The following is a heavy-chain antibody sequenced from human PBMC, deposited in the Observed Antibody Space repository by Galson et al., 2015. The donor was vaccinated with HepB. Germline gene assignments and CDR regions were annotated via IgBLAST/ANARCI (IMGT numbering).Heavy chain of an antibody. J-gene: IGHJ6*02. V-gene: IGHV3-30-3*01. Sequence: SLRLSCAASGFTFSSYAMHWVRQAPGKGLEWVAVISYDGSNKYYADSVKGRFTISRDNSKNTLYLQMNSLRAEDTAVYYCARGDDILTGYYYYYYYGMDVWGQGTTVTVSS. D-gene: IGHD3-9*01. CDR2: ISYDGSNK. CDR3: ARGDDILTGYYYYYYYGMDV. CDR1: GFTFSSYA.